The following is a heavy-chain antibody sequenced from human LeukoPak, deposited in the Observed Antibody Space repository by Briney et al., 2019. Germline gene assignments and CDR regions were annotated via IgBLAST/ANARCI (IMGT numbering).Heavy chain of an antibody. CDR2: IYYSGST. Sequence: SETLSLTCTVSGGSISSGGYYWSWIRQHPGKGLEWIGYIYYSGSTYYNPSLKSRVTISVDTSKNQFSLKLSSVTAADTVVYYCAREFVRPHRGNWFDPWGQGTLVTVSS. CDR1: GGSISSGGYY. CDR3: AREFVRPHRGNWFDP. J-gene: IGHJ5*02. D-gene: IGHD3-10*01. V-gene: IGHV4-31*03.